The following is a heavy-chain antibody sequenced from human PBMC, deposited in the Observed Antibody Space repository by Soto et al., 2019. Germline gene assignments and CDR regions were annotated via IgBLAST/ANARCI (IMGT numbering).Heavy chain of an antibody. CDR2: IKSKTDGGTT. CDR3: TAGEGYYYGSGSYYYYYYGMDV. CDR1: GFTFSNAW. J-gene: IGHJ6*02. D-gene: IGHD3-10*01. V-gene: IGHV3-15*07. Sequence: GGSLRLSCAASGFTFSNAWMNWVRQAPGKGLEWVGRIKSKTDGGTTDYAAPVKGRFTISRDDSKNTLYLQMNSLKTEDTAVYYCTAGEGYYYGSGSYYYYYYGMDVWGQGTTVTVSS.